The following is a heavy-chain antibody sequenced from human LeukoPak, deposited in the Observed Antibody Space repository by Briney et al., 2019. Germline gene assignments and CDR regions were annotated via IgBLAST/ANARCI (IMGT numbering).Heavy chain of an antibody. J-gene: IGHJ6*02. V-gene: IGHV1-2*02. CDR3: ARALEYYYYGMDV. CDR2: INPDTGGT. D-gene: IGHD6-6*01. CDR1: GYTFTGYY. Sequence: ASVKVSCKASGYTFTGYYMHWVRQAPGQGLEWMGWINPDTGGTNYAQKFQGRVTMTRDTSISTAYMELSSLRSDDTALYYCARALEYYYYGMDVWGQGTTVTVSS.